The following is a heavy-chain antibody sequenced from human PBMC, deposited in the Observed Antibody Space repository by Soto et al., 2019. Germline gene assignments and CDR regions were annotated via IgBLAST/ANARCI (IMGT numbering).Heavy chain of an antibody. D-gene: IGHD3-10*01. CDR1: GGSFSGYY. CDR2: INHRGST. CDR3: ARKAYYASGRINLFDS. Sequence: PSETLSLTCVVYGGSFSGYYWSWICQSPGKGLEWIGGINHRGSTNYNPSLESRVTISVDTSKNKFSLRLTAVTAADTAMYYCARKAYYASGRINLFDSWGQGTLVTVSS. J-gene: IGHJ4*02. V-gene: IGHV4-34*01.